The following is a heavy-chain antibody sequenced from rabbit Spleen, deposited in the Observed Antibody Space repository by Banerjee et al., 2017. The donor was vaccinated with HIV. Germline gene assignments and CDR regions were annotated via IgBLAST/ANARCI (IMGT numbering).Heavy chain of an antibody. CDR2: IDSGSSGFT. V-gene: IGHV1S40*01. CDR3: ARDLAGAIGWNFYL. Sequence: QSLEESGGGLVKPGASLTLTCTASGVSFSISSYMCWVRQAPGKGLEWIACIDSGSSGFTYYASWAKGRFTISTTSSTTVTLQMTSLTAADTATYFCARDLAGAIGWNFYLWGPGTLVTVS. CDR1: GVSFSISSY. D-gene: IGHD4-1*01. J-gene: IGHJ4*01.